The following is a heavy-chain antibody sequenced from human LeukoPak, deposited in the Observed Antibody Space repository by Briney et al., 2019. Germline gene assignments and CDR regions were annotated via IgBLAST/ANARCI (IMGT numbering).Heavy chain of an antibody. CDR1: GDNVSNNSVT. Sequence: SQTLSLTCAISGDNVSNNSVTWNWIRQSPSRGREWLGRTYYGSKWYYDYGESVKSRMTIIPDTSKNQVSLQLNPVTPDDTALYYCAGDRGVGAAVFFDYWGLGTLVTASS. CDR3: AGDRGVGAAVFFDY. CDR2: TYYGSKWYY. V-gene: IGHV6-1*01. D-gene: IGHD6-13*01. J-gene: IGHJ4*02.